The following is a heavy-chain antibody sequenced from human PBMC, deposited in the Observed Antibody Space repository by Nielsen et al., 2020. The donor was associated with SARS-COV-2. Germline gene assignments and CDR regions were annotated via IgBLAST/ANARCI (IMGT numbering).Heavy chain of an antibody. V-gene: IGHV1-18*01. Sequence: ASVKVSCKASGYTFTSYGITWVRQAPGQGLEWMGRISSYNGNTKYTQKLQGRLSMTTDTSTSTAFMELGSLRSDDTAVYYCARAERYSSEDVWGQGTLVTVSS. CDR1: GYTFTSYG. D-gene: IGHD6-25*01. CDR3: ARAERYSSEDV. CDR2: ISSYNGNT. J-gene: IGHJ4*02.